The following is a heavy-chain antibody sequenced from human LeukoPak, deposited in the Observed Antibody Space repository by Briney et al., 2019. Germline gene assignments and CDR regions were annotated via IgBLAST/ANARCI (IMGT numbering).Heavy chain of an antibody. CDR3: ARAETPGYYDSSGYPDY. D-gene: IGHD3-22*01. V-gene: IGHV5-51*01. Sequence: GESLKISCKGSGYSFTSYWIGWVRQMPGKGLEWMGIIYPGDSDTRYSPSFQGQFTISADKSISTAYLQWSSLKASDTAMYYCARAETPGYYDSSGYPDYWGQGTLVTVSS. CDR1: GYSFTSYW. CDR2: IYPGDSDT. J-gene: IGHJ4*02.